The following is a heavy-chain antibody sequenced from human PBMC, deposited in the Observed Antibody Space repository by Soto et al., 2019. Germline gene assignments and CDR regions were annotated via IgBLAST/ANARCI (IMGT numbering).Heavy chain of an antibody. D-gene: IGHD2-2*01. Sequence: LRLSCAASGFTFSSYFMHWVRQAPCKGLEWVAVISYDGSNKYYADSVKGRFTISRDNSKHTLYLQMNSLRPEDTAVYYCAKDLEGYCTTTSCYTYFGLDVWGQGTTVTVSS. CDR3: AKDLEGYCTTTSCYTYFGLDV. J-gene: IGHJ6*02. CDR1: GFTFSSYF. V-gene: IGHV3-30*18. CDR2: ISYDGSNK.